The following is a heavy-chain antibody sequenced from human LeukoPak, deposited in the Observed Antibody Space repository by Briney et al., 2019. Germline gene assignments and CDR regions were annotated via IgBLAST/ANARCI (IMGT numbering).Heavy chain of an antibody. Sequence: SETLSLTCTVSGGSISSGSYYWSWIRQAAGKGLEWIGRIYTSGSTNYNPSLKSRVTISVDTSKNQFSLKLSSVTAADTAVYYCARLPHSPQVGLNDYWGQGTLVTVSS. CDR3: ARLPHSPQVGLNDY. CDR2: IYTSGST. V-gene: IGHV4-61*02. D-gene: IGHD2-15*01. CDR1: GGSISSGSYY. J-gene: IGHJ4*02.